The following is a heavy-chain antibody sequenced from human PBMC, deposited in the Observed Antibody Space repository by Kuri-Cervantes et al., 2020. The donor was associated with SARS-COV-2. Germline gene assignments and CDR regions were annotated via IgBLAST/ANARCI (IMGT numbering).Heavy chain of an antibody. CDR2: IYYSGST. V-gene: IGHV4-39*01. CDR1: GGSISSSSYY. Sequence: GSLRLSCTVSGGSISSSSYYWGWIRQPPGKGLEWIGSIYYSGSTYYNPSLKSRVTISVDTSKNQFSLKLSSVTAADTAVYYCARHPPGGYCSSTSCNNWFDPWGQGTLVTVSS. J-gene: IGHJ5*02. D-gene: IGHD2-2*01. CDR3: ARHPPGGYCSSTSCNNWFDP.